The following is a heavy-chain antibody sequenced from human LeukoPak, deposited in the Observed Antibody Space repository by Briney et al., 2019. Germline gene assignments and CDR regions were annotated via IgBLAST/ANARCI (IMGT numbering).Heavy chain of an antibody. V-gene: IGHV3-30*04. Sequence: QTGGSLRLSCAASGFTFSSYAMHWVRQAPGKGLEWVAVISYDGSNKYYADSVKGRFTISRDNAKNSVYLQMNSLRAEDTAVYYCARDKRDYYDSSGYYHGGFDYWGQGTLVTVSS. J-gene: IGHJ4*02. CDR2: ISYDGSNK. CDR1: GFTFSSYA. D-gene: IGHD3-22*01. CDR3: ARDKRDYYDSSGYYHGGFDY.